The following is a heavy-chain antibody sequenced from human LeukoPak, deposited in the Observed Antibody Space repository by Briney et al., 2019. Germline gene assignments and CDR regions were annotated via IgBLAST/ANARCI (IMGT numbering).Heavy chain of an antibody. CDR1: GFTFSSYW. D-gene: IGHD2-21*02. Sequence: PGGSLRLSCAASGFTFSSYWMHWVRQAPGKGLVWVSRINTDGSSTSYADSVKGRFTISRDNAKNTLYLQMNSLITEDTAVYYCARDLVVVTTIPPYWGQGTLVTVSS. V-gene: IGHV3-74*01. CDR3: ARDLVVVTTIPPY. J-gene: IGHJ4*02. CDR2: INTDGSST.